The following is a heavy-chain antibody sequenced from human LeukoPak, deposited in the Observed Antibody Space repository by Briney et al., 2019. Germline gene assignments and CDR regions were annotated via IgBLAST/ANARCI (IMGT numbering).Heavy chain of an antibody. V-gene: IGHV4-39*01. D-gene: IGHD3-22*01. CDR1: GGSISTDNYY. CDR2: ISYSGST. CDR3: VRHQRPNYYDRSGPPDY. Sequence: KPWETLSLTCTVSGGSISTDNYYWGWIRQPPGKGLEWIGSISYSGSTSYNPSLKSRVTISVDTSKNQFSLKLSSVTVADTAVYSCVRHQRPNYYDRSGPPDYWGQGTLVTVCS. J-gene: IGHJ4*02.